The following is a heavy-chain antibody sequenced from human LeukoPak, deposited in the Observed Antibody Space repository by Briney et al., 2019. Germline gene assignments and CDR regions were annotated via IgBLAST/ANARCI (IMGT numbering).Heavy chain of an antibody. CDR1: GGSIGSFY. CDR3: AELGITMIGGV. Sequence: SETLSLTCTVSGGSIGSFYWTWIRQPPGKGLEWIGYIYNSGTTNYNPSLKSRVTISVDTSKNQFSLKLNSVTAADTAVYYCAELGITMIGGVWGKGTTVTISS. D-gene: IGHD3-10*02. J-gene: IGHJ6*04. CDR2: IYNSGTT. V-gene: IGHV4-59*01.